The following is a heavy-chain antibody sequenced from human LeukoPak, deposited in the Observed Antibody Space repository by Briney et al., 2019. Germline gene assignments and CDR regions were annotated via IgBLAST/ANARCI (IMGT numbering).Heavy chain of an antibody. J-gene: IGHJ4*02. CDR1: GGSISSSSYY. Sequence: PSETLSLTCTVSGGSISSSSYYWGWIRQPPGKGLEWIGTIYYSGTTYYNPSLKSRVTISIDTSKNQFSLKLSSVTAADTAVYYCARAPYQLLYRGPLFDYWGQGTLVTVSS. CDR2: IYYSGTT. D-gene: IGHD2-2*02. CDR3: ARAPYQLLYRGPLFDY. V-gene: IGHV4-39*07.